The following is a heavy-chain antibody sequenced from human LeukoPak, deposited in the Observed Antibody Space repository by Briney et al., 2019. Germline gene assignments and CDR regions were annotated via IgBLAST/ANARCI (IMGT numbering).Heavy chain of an antibody. J-gene: IGHJ4*02. V-gene: IGHV4-30-4*01. Sequence: SETPSLTCTVSGGSISSGDYYWSGIRQPPGKGLEWIGYIYYSGSTYYNPSLKSRVTISVDTSKNQFSLKLSSVTAADTAVYYCAVLIYDYVWGSYPTEPYLNYWGQGTLVTVSS. CDR1: GGSISSGDYY. D-gene: IGHD3-16*02. CDR2: IYYSGST. CDR3: AVLIYDYVWGSYPTEPYLNY.